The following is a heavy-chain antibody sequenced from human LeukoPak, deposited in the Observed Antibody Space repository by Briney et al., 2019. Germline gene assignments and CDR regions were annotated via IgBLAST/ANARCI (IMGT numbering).Heavy chain of an antibody. J-gene: IGHJ5*02. V-gene: IGHV4-61*02. Sequence: SETLSLTCTVSGGSVSSGSYYWSWIRQPAGKGLEWIGRIYTSGSTNYNPSLKSRVTISVDTSKNQFSLKLSSVTAADTAVYYCARKGSSSWYPGYNWFDPWGQGTLVTVSS. CDR2: IYTSGST. CDR1: GGSVSSGSYY. CDR3: ARKGSSSWYPGYNWFDP. D-gene: IGHD6-13*01.